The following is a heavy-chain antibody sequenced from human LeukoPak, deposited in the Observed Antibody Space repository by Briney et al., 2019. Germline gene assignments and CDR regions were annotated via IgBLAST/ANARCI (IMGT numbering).Heavy chain of an antibody. D-gene: IGHD1-26*01. J-gene: IGHJ4*02. V-gene: IGHV3-53*01. CDR2: IYSGGST. CDR1: GFTVSSNY. CDR3: ARDSTATVDY. Sequence: PGGSLRLSCAASGFTVSSNYMSWVRQAPGKGLEWVSVIYSGGSTYYADSVKGRFTISRDNSKNSLYLQMNSLRAEDTAVYYCARDSTATVDYWGQGTLVTVSS.